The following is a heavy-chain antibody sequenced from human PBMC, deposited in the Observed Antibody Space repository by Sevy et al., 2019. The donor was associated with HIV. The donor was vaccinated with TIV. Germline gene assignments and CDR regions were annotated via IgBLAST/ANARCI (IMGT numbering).Heavy chain of an antibody. J-gene: IGHJ6*02. CDR2: IYPGDSDT. D-gene: IGHD3-22*01. CDR1: GYSFTSYW. CDR3: ARRQGDSSGYSYYYYYGMDV. Sequence: ESLKISCKGSGYSFTSYWIGWVRQMPGKGLEWMGIIYPGDSDTRYSPSFQGQVTISADKSISTAYLQWSSLKASDTAMYYCARRQGDSSGYSYYYYYGMDVWGQGTTVTVSS. V-gene: IGHV5-51*01.